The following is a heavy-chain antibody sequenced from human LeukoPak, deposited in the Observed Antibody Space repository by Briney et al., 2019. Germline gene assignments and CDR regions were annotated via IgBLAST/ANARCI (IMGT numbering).Heavy chain of an antibody. V-gene: IGHV3-21*01. CDR1: GFTFSSYS. J-gene: IGHJ4*02. Sequence: GGSLRLSCAASGFTFSSYSMNWVRQAPGKGLEWVSSISSSSSYIYYADSVEGRFTISRDNAKNSLYLQMNSLRAEDTAVYYCARDYYGDYHIDYWGQGTLVTVSS. D-gene: IGHD4-17*01. CDR3: ARDYYGDYHIDY. CDR2: ISSSSSYI.